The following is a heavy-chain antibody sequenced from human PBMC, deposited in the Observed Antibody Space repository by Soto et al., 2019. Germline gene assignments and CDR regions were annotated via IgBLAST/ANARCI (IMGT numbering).Heavy chain of an antibody. CDR1: GLNFDDYA. J-gene: IGHJ4*02. D-gene: IGHD3-22*01. Sequence: GGSLRLSCAASGLNFDDYAMHWVRQVPGKGLEWVSGITWNGDNVAYADSVKGRFTISRDNAKSTLYLQMNSLRVEDTALYYCVKDGKCDLLQGDPFDNWGQGTLVTVSS. CDR3: VKDGKCDLLQGDPFDN. CDR2: ITWNGDNV. V-gene: IGHV3-9*01.